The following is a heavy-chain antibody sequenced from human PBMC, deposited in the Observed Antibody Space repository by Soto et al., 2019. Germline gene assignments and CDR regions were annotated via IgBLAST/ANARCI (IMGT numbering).Heavy chain of an antibody. Sequence: ASVTVSCKASGYTFTSYYMHWVRQAPGQGLEWMGIINPSGGSTSYAQKFQGRVTMTRDTSTSTVYMELSSLRSEDTAVYYCARGPIITMVRGVYWFDPWGQGTLVTVSS. CDR3: ARGPIITMVRGVYWFDP. CDR2: INPSGGST. J-gene: IGHJ5*02. D-gene: IGHD3-10*01. CDR1: GYTFTSYY. V-gene: IGHV1-46*03.